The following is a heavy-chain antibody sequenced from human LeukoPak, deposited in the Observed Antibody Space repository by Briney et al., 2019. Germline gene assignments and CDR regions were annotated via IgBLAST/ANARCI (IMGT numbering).Heavy chain of an antibody. J-gene: IGHJ4*02. Sequence: GGSLRLSCTSSGFPFSSRWMHWVRQVPGKGPEWVANIKYDGREKYYVDSVKGRFTISRDNAKNSLYLQMNSLRAEDTAVYYCARVLSGGSCIFDYWGQGTPVTVSS. CDR1: GFPFSSRW. CDR2: IKYDGREK. D-gene: IGHD2-15*01. V-gene: IGHV3-7*03. CDR3: ARVLSGGSCIFDY.